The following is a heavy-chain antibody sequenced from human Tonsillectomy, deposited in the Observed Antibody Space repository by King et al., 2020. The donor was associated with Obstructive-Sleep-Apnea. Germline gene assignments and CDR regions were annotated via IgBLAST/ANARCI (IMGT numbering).Heavy chain of an antibody. CDR3: ARDRDCRSTSCFFGMDV. V-gene: IGHV3-74*01. D-gene: IGHD2-2*01. Sequence: VQLVESGGGLVQPGGSLRLSCAASRFTFSSYWMHWVRQAPGKGLVWGSRINRDGSTTTYADSVKGRFTISRDNAKNTLHLQMSSLRAEDTAVYFCARDRDCRSTSCFFGMDVWGQGTTVTVSS. J-gene: IGHJ6*02. CDR2: INRDGSTT. CDR1: RFTFSSYW.